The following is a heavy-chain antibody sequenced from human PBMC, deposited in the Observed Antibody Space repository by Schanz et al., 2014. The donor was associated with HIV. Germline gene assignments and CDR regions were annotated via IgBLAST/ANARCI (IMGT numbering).Heavy chain of an antibody. CDR1: GFTITSYG. D-gene: IGHD1-20*01. Sequence: EVQLLDSGGGLVQPGGSLRLSCAVSGFTITSYGMSWVRQAPGKGLEWLANIKLDGSEKYYVDSVKGRFTISRDNTKNSLYLQMNSLRAEDTAVYYCARDYHWNWFDPWGQGTLVTVSS. J-gene: IGHJ5*02. CDR3: ARDYHWNWFDP. CDR2: IKLDGSEK. V-gene: IGHV3-7*01.